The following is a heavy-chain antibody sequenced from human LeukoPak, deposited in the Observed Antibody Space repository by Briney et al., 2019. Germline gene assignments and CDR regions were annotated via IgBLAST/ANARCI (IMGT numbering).Heavy chain of an antibody. Sequence: ASVNVSCKASGYTFTSYYMHWVRQAPGQGLEWMGIINPSGGSTSYAQKFQGRVTMTRDTSTSTVYMELSSLRAEDTAVYYCARAHWGVVTDYYYGMDVWGQGTTVTVSS. D-gene: IGHD7-27*01. CDR3: ARAHWGVVTDYYYGMDV. CDR2: INPSGGST. J-gene: IGHJ6*02. CDR1: GYTFTSYY. V-gene: IGHV1-46*01.